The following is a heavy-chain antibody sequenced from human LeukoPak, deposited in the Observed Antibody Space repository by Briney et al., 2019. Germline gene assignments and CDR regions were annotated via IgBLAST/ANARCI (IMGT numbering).Heavy chain of an antibody. D-gene: IGHD3-3*01. J-gene: IGHJ5*02. CDR1: GGSISSYY. CDR2: IYTSGST. Sequence: SETLSLTCTVSGGSISSYYWSWIRQPPGKGLEWIGYIYTSGSTNYNPSLKSRVTISVDTSKNQISLKLSSVTAADTAMYYCARSGYYDFWRGFDPWGQGTLVTVSS. V-gene: IGHV4-4*09. CDR3: ARSGYYDFWRGFDP.